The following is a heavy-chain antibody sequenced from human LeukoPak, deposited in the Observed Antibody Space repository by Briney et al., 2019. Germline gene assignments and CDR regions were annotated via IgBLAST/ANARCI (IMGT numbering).Heavy chain of an antibody. CDR3: ASLGEWFWYHFDY. D-gene: IGHD3-16*01. Sequence: GGSLRLSCAASGFTFSSYWMSWVRQAPGKGLEWVANIKQDGSEKYYVDSVKGRFTISRDNAKNSLYLQMNSLRAEDTAVYYCASLGEWFWYHFDYWGQGTLVTVSS. CDR1: GFTFSSYW. V-gene: IGHV3-7*01. CDR2: IKQDGSEK. J-gene: IGHJ4*02.